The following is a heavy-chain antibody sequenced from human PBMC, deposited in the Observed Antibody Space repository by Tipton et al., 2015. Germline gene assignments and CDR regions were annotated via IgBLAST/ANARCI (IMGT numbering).Heavy chain of an antibody. J-gene: IGHJ4*02. Sequence: SLRLSCAASGFTFSNYAMTWVRQAPGKGLEWVSIISGSGGSIYYADSVKGRFTVSRDNSNNTLYLQMNSLRADDTAIYYCAKDSKFVVGTTVHWGQGTLVTVSS. CDR1: GFTFSNYA. D-gene: IGHD1-1*01. CDR2: ISGSGGSI. CDR3: AKDSKFVVGTTVH. V-gene: IGHV3-23*01.